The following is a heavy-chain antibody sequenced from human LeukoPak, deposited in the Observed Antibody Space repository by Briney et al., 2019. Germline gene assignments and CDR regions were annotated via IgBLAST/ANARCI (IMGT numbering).Heavy chain of an antibody. V-gene: IGHV4-34*08. CDR3: AKNNWFDP. CDR1: GFTVSSNY. J-gene: IGHJ5*02. Sequence: GSLRLSCAASGFTVSSNYMSWIRQPPGEGLEWIGEINDSGSTKYNPSLKSRVTISADTSKNQFSLKLSSVTAADTAVYYCAKNNWFDPWGQGTLVTVSS. CDR2: INDSGST.